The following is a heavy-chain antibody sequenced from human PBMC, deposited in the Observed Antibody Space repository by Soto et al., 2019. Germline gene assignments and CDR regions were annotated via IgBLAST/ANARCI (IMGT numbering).Heavy chain of an antibody. J-gene: IGHJ6*02. CDR2: ISYDGSNK. CDR1: GFTFSSYA. Sequence: GGSLRLSCAASGFTFSSYAMHWVRQAPGKGLEWVAVISYDGSNKYYADSVKGRFTISRDNSKNTLYLQMNSLRAEDTAVYYCARDSVPGGYYYGMDVWGQGTTVTVSS. CDR3: ARDSVPGGYYYGMDV. D-gene: IGHD2-15*01. V-gene: IGHV3-30-3*01.